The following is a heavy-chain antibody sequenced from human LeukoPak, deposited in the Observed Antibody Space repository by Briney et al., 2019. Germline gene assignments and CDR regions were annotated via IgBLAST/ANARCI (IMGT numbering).Heavy chain of an antibody. CDR3: ARTSRMGHWLDP. CDR1: RYTFTTYG. Sequence: EASVKVSCKASRYTFTTYGISWVRQAPGQGLEWMGWISAYNGNTNYAQKLQGRVTMTTDTSTSTAYMELRSLRSDDTAVYYCARTSRMGHWLDPWGQGTLVTVSS. CDR2: ISAYNGNT. J-gene: IGHJ5*02. D-gene: IGHD1-26*01. V-gene: IGHV1-18*01.